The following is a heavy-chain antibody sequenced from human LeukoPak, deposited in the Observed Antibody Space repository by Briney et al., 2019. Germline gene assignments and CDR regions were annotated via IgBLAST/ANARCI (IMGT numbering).Heavy chain of an antibody. Sequence: GGSLRLSCAASGFTFDDYGMSWVRQAPGKGLEWVPGINWNGGRTGYADSVKGRFTISRDNAKKSLYVQMNSLRAEDTALYYCAREYYGSGSYYNVGYWGQGTLVTVSS. CDR2: INWNGGRT. D-gene: IGHD3-10*01. V-gene: IGHV3-20*04. J-gene: IGHJ4*02. CDR1: GFTFDDYG. CDR3: AREYYGSGSYYNVGY.